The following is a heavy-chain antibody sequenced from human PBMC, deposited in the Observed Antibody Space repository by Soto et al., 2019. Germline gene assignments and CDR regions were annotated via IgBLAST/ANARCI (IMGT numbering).Heavy chain of an antibody. CDR1: GFTFSSYS. CDR3: ARDGGYWLPAFDI. D-gene: IGHD3-22*01. J-gene: IGHJ3*02. CDR2: ISSSSSYI. V-gene: IGHV3-21*01. Sequence: EVQLVESGGGLVKPGGSLRLSCAASGFTFSSYSMNWVRQAPGKGLEWVSSISSSSSYIYYADSVKGRFTISRDNAKNSLYLQMNSLRAEDTAVYYCARDGGYWLPAFDIWGQGTMVTVSS.